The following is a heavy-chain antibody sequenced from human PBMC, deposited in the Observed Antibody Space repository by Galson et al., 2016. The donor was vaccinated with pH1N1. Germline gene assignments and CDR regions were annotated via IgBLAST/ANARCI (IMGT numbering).Heavy chain of an antibody. CDR3: ARAVFYDVDLLDYFFDY. CDR2: ISNDGSKK. D-gene: IGHD2/OR15-2a*01. J-gene: IGHJ4*02. Sequence: LEWVAVISNDGSKKYYTDSVKGRFSVSRDNSKNTLYLQMNSLRGDDTAVYYCARAVFYDVDLLDYFFDYWGQGTLVTVSS. V-gene: IGHV3-30*04.